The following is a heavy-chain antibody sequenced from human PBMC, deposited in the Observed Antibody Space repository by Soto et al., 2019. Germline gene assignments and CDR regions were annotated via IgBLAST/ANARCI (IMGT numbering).Heavy chain of an antibody. CDR2: INAGNGNT. Sequence: QVQLVQSGAEVKKPGASVKVSCKASGYTFTSYAMHWVRRAPGQRLEWMGWINAGNGNTKYSQKFQGRVTITRDTSASTAYMELSSLRSEDTAVYYCARRYYYDSSGYYYAHFDYWGQGTLVTVSS. CDR3: ARRYYYDSSGYYYAHFDY. D-gene: IGHD3-22*01. CDR1: GYTFTSYA. V-gene: IGHV1-3*01. J-gene: IGHJ4*02.